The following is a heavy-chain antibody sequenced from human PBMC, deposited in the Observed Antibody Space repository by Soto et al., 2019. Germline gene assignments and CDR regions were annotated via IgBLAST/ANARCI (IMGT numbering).Heavy chain of an antibody. CDR2: LDWNSGSV. J-gene: IGHJ6*02. CDR3: VKGRGAYQVKFGLDV. D-gene: IGHD2-2*01. Sequence: EVQLVESGGGLVQPGRSLRLSCAASGFTFDDFAMHWVRQAPGKGLEWLSGLDWNSGSVAYADSVKGRFTISRDNADKSLYLQMRRLRGEDTALYYCVKGRGAYQVKFGLDVWGQGTMVTVSS. CDR1: GFTFDDFA. V-gene: IGHV3-9*01.